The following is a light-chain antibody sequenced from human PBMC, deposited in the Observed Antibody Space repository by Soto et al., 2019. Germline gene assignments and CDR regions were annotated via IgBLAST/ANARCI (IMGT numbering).Light chain of an antibody. V-gene: IGKV3-11*01. CDR1: QALNTR. J-gene: IGKJ1*01. CDR2: LTS. CDR3: HQRQSWPRT. Sequence: EIVLTQSPATLSAFPGDRVTLSCRASQALNTRLAWYQHKPGQAPRLLIYLTSNRAAGVPARFSAWGSETDFTLTISDVEPEDFAVDYCHQRQSWPRTFGQGTKVELK.